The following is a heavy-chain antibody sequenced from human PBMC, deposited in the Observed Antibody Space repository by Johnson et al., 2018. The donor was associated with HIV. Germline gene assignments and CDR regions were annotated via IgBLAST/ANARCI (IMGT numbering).Heavy chain of an antibody. J-gene: IGHJ3*02. CDR1: GFTFNSYA. CDR2: ISGSGANT. CDR3: ARGLRRTTVGNDAFDI. V-gene: IGHV3-23*04. D-gene: IGHD4-23*01. Sequence: VQLVESGGGVVQPGRSLRLSCAASGFTFNSYAMSWVRQAPGKGLEWVSAISGSGANTYYADSVKGRFTIYRDNSKNTLYLQMNSLRAEDTAVYYCARGLRRTTVGNDAFDIWGQGTMVTVSS.